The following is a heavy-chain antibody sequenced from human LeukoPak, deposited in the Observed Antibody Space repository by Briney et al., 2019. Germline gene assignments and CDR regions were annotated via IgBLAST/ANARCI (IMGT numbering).Heavy chain of an antibody. CDR1: GYTFTSYG. D-gene: IGHD2-2*01. J-gene: IGHJ6*03. V-gene: IGHV1-18*01. CDR3: AREAIGYCSSTSCDYYYYYMDV. CDR2: TSAYDGNT. Sequence: ASVKVSCKASGYTFTSYGISWVRQAPGQGLEWMGWTSAYDGNTNYAQKLQGRVTMTTDTSTSTAYMELRSLRSDDTAVYYCAREAIGYCSSTSCDYYYYYMDVWGKGTTVTVSS.